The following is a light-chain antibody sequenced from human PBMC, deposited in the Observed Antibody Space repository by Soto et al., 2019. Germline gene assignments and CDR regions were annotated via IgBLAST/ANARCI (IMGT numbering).Light chain of an antibody. V-gene: IGKV3-11*01. CDR2: DAS. CDR1: QSVSSY. J-gene: IGKJ4*01. Sequence: EIVLTQSPATLSLSPGERATLSCKASQSVSSYLAWYQQKPGQPPRLLIYDASNRATGIPARFIGSGSGTDFPLTISSLEPEDFAVYYCQQRSYWLTFGGGTKVEIK. CDR3: QQRSYWLT.